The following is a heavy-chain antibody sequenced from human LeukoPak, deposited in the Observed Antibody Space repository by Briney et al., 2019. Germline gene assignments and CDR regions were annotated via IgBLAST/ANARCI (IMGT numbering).Heavy chain of an antibody. CDR1: GFTFSSYA. J-gene: IGHJ6*02. CDR3: ARDNRGYYSYYYYGVDV. V-gene: IGHV3-30-3*01. D-gene: IGHD3-22*01. Sequence: GRSLRLSCAASGFTFSSYAMHWVRQAPGKGLEWVAVISYDGSNKYYADSVKGRFTISRDNSKNTLYLQMNSLRAEDTAVYYCARDNRGYYSYYYYGVDVWGQGTTVTVSS. CDR2: ISYDGSNK.